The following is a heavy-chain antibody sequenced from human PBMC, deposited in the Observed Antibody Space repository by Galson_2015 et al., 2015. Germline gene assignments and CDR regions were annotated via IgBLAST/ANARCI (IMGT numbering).Heavy chain of an antibody. CDR3: ARHRREDCSGGSCDYYYYGLDV. Sequence: CAISGDSVSRKDAAWTWIRQSPSRGLEWLGRTYYRSKWYNDYAVSVKSRITINPDTSKNQFSLQLHSVSPEDTAVYYCARHRREDCSGGSCDYYYYGLDVWGQGTTVTVSS. CDR2: TYYRSKWYN. D-gene: IGHD2-15*01. J-gene: IGHJ6*02. CDR1: GDSVSRKDAA. V-gene: IGHV6-1*01.